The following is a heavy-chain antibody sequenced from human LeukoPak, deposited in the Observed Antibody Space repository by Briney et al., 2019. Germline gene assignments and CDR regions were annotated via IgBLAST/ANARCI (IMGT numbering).Heavy chain of an antibody. CDR2: IHYSGKA. V-gene: IGHV4-59*01. Sequence: RTSETLSLTCTVSGGSISGYYWTWTRQPPGKGLEWIGQIHYSGKADYNPSLRSRITISGDTSKNKLFLRLSAVTAADTAVYYCARFGIFYDMDVWGRGTTVTVSS. CDR3: ARFGIFYDMDV. D-gene: IGHD3-16*01. J-gene: IGHJ6*02. CDR1: GGSISGYY.